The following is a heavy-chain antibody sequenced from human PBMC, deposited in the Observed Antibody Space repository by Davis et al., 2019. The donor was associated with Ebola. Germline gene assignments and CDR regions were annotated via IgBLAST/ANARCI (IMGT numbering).Heavy chain of an antibody. CDR1: GGSFRGYY. V-gene: IGHV4-34*01. CDR3: AGIRGQWLED. CDR2: INHSGRT. D-gene: IGHD6-19*01. Sequence: GSLRLSCAVYGGSFRGYYWTWTRQSPGKGLEWIGEINHSGRTNYNPSLKSRVTISLDTSKNQFSLILSSVTAADTAVYYCAGIRGQWLEDWGQGTLVTVSS. J-gene: IGHJ4*02.